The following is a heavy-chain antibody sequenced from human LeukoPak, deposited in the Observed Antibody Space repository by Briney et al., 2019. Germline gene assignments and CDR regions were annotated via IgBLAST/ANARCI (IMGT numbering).Heavy chain of an antibody. CDR3: ARGGGSSSWYRLDY. Sequence: PSETLSLTCTVSGYSLSNVYYWGWVRQPPVKGLEWIGNIHHAGSTDYNPSLKSRVTFSVDTSKNQFSLKVSSVMAADAAVYYCARGGGSSSWYRLDYWGQGTLVTVSS. CDR1: GYSLSNVYY. V-gene: IGHV4-38-2*02. CDR2: IHHAGST. J-gene: IGHJ4*02. D-gene: IGHD6-13*01.